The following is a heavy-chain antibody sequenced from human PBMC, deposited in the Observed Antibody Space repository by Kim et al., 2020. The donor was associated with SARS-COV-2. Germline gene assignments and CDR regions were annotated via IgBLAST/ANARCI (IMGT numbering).Heavy chain of an antibody. D-gene: IGHD4-4*01. V-gene: IGHV1-18*01. CDR3: AREGFCAGAGCWGSNPKYSNDGMHL. Sequence: ASVKVSCKASGYTFLNYGISWVRQAPGQGLEWMGWINPYNEKTKYAEKFQGRVTMTIDTSTRTAQMSLRSLRSDDTAIYYCAREGFCAGAGCWGSNPKYSNDGMHLWGQGTTVTVSS. J-gene: IGHJ6*02. CDR2: INPYNEKT. CDR1: GYTFLNYG.